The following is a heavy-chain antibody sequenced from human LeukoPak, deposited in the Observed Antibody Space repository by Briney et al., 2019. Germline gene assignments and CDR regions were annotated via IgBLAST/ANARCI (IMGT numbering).Heavy chain of an antibody. Sequence: ASVKVSCKASGGTFSSYAISWVRQAPGQGLEWMGRIIPILGIANYAQKFQGRVTITADKSTSTAYMELSSLRSEDTAVYYCASKPNYDILTGYSGWFDPWGQGTLVTVSS. J-gene: IGHJ5*02. V-gene: IGHV1-69*04. CDR1: GGTFSSYA. D-gene: IGHD3-9*01. CDR3: ASKPNYDILTGYSGWFDP. CDR2: IIPILGIA.